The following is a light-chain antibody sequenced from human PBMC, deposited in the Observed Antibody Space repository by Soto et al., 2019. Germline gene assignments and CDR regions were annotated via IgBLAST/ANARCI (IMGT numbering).Light chain of an antibody. CDR1: NSNIGSYS. CDR3: AAWDDSLKGPV. V-gene: IGLV1-44*01. CDR2: SDD. J-gene: IGLJ2*01. Sequence: QSVLTQPPSASGTPGQRVTISCSGSNSNIGSYSVNWYRHLPGTAPKLLVFSDDHRHSGVPVRFSGSKSGPSASLAISGLQSEDEADDYCAAWDDSLKGPVFGGGTKVTVL.